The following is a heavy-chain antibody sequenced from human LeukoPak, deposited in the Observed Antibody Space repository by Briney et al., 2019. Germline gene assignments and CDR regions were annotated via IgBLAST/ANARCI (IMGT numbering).Heavy chain of an antibody. V-gene: IGHV3-7*03. Sequence: GGSLRLSCAASGFTFSSYWMSWVRQAPGKGLEWVANIKEDGSEKRDVDSVKGRFTISRDNAKNSLYLQMNSLRAEDTALYYCARDWFTRLGELSPDRAFDYWGQGTLVTVSS. CDR2: IKEDGSEK. J-gene: IGHJ4*02. CDR3: ARDWFTRLGELSPDRAFDY. D-gene: IGHD3-16*02. CDR1: GFTFSSYW.